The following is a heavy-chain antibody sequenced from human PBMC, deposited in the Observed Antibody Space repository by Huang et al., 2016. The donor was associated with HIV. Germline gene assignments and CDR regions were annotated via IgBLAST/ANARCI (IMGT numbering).Heavy chain of an antibody. D-gene: IGHD2-8*02. V-gene: IGHV3-53*01. CDR2: IYSGGTT. CDR3: AKEGDTGAALGY. CDR1: GFTVSPNY. J-gene: IGHJ4*02. Sequence: EVQLVESGGGLIQPGGSLRLSCAASGFTVSPNYMPWVRQAPGKGLEWVSLIYSGGTTYDADSVKGRFTISRDDSENTLYLHMTSLRAGDTAVYYCAKEGDTGAALGYWGQGTLVTVS.